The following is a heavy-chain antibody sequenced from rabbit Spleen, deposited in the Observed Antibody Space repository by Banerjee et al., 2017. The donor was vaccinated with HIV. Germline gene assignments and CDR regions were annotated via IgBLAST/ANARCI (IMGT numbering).Heavy chain of an antibody. Sequence: QEQLKESGGGLVTPGGTLTLTCTASGFSLSDYYLSWVRQAPGKGLEWIGFIGAGSGGTVYASWAKGRFAISKTSTTMDLKITSPTTEDTATYFCARSLGADIASYNIWGPGTLVTVS. CDR3: ARSLGADIASYNI. V-gene: IGHV1S42*01. CDR2: IGAGSGGT. J-gene: IGHJ4*02. CDR1: GFSLSDYY. D-gene: IGHD5-1*01.